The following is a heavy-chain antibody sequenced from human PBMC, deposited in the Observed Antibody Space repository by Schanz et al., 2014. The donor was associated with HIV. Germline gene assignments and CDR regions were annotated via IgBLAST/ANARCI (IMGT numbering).Heavy chain of an antibody. Sequence: EVQLLESGGGLVQPGGSLRLSCAASGFLFSSYGMSWVRQAPGKGLEWVSIISGGGGKTYYADSVKGRFTISRDNSKNTLYLQMNSLRAEDTAVYYCTKEVPPDVWGQGTTVTVSS. V-gene: IGHV3-23*01. CDR1: GFLFSSYG. CDR2: ISGGGGKT. D-gene: IGHD1-1*01. CDR3: TKEVPPDV. J-gene: IGHJ6*02.